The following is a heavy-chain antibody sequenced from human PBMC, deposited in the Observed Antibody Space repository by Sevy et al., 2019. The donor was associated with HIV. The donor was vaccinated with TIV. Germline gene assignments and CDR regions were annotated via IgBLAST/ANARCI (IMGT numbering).Heavy chain of an antibody. D-gene: IGHD1-26*01. CDR2: AKRKGDGGSI. CDR1: GFSFKNVW. CDR3: ATVLGAGAAGAFEI. Sequence: GGSLRLSCAGSGFSFKNVWMTWVRQTPGKGLEWVGHAKRKGDGGSIDHGSPVNGRFTISRDDSKDMLYLQMSSLKTEDTGVYYCATVLGAGAAGAFEIWGQGTMVTVSS. J-gene: IGHJ3*02. V-gene: IGHV3-15*01.